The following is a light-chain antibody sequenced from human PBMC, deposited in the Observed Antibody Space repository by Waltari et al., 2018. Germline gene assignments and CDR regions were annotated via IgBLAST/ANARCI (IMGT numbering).Light chain of an antibody. CDR3: AAWDDSLNSWV. CDR1: TSNIGSRT. CDR2: NNN. J-gene: IGLJ3*02. Sequence: QAVLTQAVSVSGTPGQRVSISCFGTTSNIGSRTVNWYQQLPGTAPKLLIYNNNERPSEGSDRFSGSKSGTSASLAISGLQSEDEADYFCAAWDDSLNSWVFGRGTKLTVL. V-gene: IGLV1-44*01.